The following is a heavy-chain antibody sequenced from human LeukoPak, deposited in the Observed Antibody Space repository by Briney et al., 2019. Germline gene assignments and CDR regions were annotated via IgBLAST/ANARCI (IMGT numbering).Heavy chain of an antibody. J-gene: IGHJ6*02. V-gene: IGHV3-48*03. CDR3: ATLSDRNFYYSYGLDV. D-gene: IGHD1-14*01. CDR1: GFTLSTYE. CDR2: IGRYGVTT. Sequence: GGSLRLSCAASGFTLSTYEMNWVRQAPGKGLEWVAYIGRYGVTTYYADSVKGRFTISGDNAKNSLNLQMNSLRAEDTAVYYCATLSDRNFYYSYGLDVWGLGTTVTV.